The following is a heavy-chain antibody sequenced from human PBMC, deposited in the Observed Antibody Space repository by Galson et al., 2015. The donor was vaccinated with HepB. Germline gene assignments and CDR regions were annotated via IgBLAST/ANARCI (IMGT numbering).Heavy chain of an antibody. CDR1: GFTVSSNY. J-gene: IGHJ3*02. Sequence: SLRLSCAASGFTVSSNYMSWVRQAPGKGLEWVSVIYSGGSTYYADSVKGRFTISRDNSKNTLYLQMNSLRAEDTAVYYCAREQGYCSSTSCPTAFDIWGQGTMVTVSS. V-gene: IGHV3-53*01. CDR3: AREQGYCSSTSCPTAFDI. CDR2: IYSGGST. D-gene: IGHD2-2*01.